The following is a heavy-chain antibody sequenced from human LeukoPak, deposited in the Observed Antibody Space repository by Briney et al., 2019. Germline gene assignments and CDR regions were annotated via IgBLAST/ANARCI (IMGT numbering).Heavy chain of an antibody. J-gene: IGHJ4*02. D-gene: IGHD6-19*01. CDR3: ARESAAGVVLLDY. V-gene: IGHV3-30*04. Sequence: PGRSLRLSCAASGFTFSRYAIHWVRQAPGRGLEWVAVISYDGSNSPYADSVKGRFTISRDNSKNTLYLQMNSLRAEDTAVYYCARESAAGVVLLDYWGQGTLVTVSS. CDR2: ISYDGSNS. CDR1: GFTFSRYA.